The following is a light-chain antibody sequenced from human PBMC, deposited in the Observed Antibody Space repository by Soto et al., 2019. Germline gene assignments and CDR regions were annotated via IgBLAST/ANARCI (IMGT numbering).Light chain of an antibody. CDR2: YDS. Sequence: SYELTQPPSVSVAPGKTARITCGGNNIGSKSVHWYQQKPGQAPVLVIYYDSDRPSGIPERFSGSNSGNTATLTISRVEAGDEADYYCQVWDSSSDHPVFGGGTKHIVL. V-gene: IGLV3-21*04. CDR1: NIGSKS. J-gene: IGLJ3*02. CDR3: QVWDSSSDHPV.